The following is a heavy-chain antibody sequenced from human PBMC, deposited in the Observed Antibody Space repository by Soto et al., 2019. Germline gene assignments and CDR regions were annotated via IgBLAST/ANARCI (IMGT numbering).Heavy chain of an antibody. CDR1: GYTFTSYG. CDR2: INSYNGNT. J-gene: IGHJ5*02. D-gene: IGHD6-19*01. CDR3: XXXPVAGIWFDP. Sequence: QVQLVQSGAEVKKPGASVKVSCKASGYTFTSYGISWVRQAPGQGLEWMGWINSYNGNTNYAQKXXXXXXXXXXXXXXXXXXXXXXXXXXXXXXXXXXXXPVAGIWFDPWGQGTLVTVSS. V-gene: IGHV1-18*01.